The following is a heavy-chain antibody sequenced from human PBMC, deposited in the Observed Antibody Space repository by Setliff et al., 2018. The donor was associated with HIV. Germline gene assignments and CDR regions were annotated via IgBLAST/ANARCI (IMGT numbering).Heavy chain of an antibody. V-gene: IGHV4-4*07. CDR3: ARESGLMTMVAFDI. Sequence: SETLSLTCTVSGGSISSYYWSWIRQPAGKGLEWIGRIYTSGSTNYNPSLKSRVTMSVDTSKNQFSLKLSSVTAADTAVYYCARESGLMTMVAFDIWGQGTMVTVSS. CDR1: GGSISSYY. D-gene: IGHD3-10*01. J-gene: IGHJ3*02. CDR2: IYTSGST.